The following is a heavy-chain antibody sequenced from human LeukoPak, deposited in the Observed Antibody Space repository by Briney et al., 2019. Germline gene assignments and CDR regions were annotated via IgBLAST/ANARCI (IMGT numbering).Heavy chain of an antibody. CDR1: GGSISSYY. Sequence: PSETLSLTCTVSGGSISSYYWSWIRQPPGKGLEWIGYIYYSGSTNYNPSLKSRVTISVDTSKNQFPLKLSSVTAADTAVYYCARVGYSYGWDFDYWGQGTLVTVSS. CDR2: IYYSGST. D-gene: IGHD5-18*01. V-gene: IGHV4-59*01. CDR3: ARVGYSYGWDFDY. J-gene: IGHJ4*02.